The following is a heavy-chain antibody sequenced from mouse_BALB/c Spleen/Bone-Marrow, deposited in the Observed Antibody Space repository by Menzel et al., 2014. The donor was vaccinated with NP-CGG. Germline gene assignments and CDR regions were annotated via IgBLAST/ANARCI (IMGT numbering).Heavy chain of an antibody. CDR1: GYTFTSYW. CDR3: TNHYFDY. V-gene: IGHV1S22*01. CDR2: IYPGSGST. J-gene: IGHJ2*01. Sequence: LQQSGSELVRPGASVKLSCKASGYTFTSYWMHWVKQRPGQGLEWIGNIYPGSGSTNCDEKFKSKATLTVDTSSSTAYMQLSSLTSEDSAVYYCTNHYFDYWGQGTTLTVSS.